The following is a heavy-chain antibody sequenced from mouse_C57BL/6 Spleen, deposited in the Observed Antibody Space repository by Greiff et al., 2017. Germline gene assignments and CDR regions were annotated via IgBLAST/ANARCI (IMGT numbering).Heavy chain of an antibody. CDR1: GFTFSSYG. CDR2: ISSGGSYT. D-gene: IGHD1-1*01. J-gene: IGHJ3*01. Sequence: EVQGVESGGDLVKPGGSLKLSCAASGFTFSSYGMSWVRQTPDKRLEWVATISSGGSYTYYPDSVKGRFTISRDNAKNTLYLQMSSLKSEDTAMYSCARRSHHYGSSLAGFAYWGQGTLVTVSA. V-gene: IGHV5-6*01. CDR3: ARRSHHYGSSLAGFAY.